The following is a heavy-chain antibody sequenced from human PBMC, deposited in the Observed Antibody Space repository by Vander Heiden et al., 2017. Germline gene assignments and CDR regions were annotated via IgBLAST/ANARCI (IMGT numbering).Heavy chain of an antibody. CDR3: AKEQWLVPGGLDY. Sequence: QVQLVESGGGVVQPGRSLRLSCAASGFTFSGYGMPWVRQAPGKGLEWVAVISYDGSNKYYADSVKGRFTISRDNSKNTLYLQMNSLRAEDTAVYYCAKEQWLVPGGLDYWGQGTLVTVSS. D-gene: IGHD6-19*01. CDR2: ISYDGSNK. J-gene: IGHJ4*02. V-gene: IGHV3-30*18. CDR1: GFTFSGYG.